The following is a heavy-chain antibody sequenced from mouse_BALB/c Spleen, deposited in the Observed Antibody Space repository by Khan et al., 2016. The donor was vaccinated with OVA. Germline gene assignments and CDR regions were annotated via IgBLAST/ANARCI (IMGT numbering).Heavy chain of an antibody. CDR1: GYTFTSYW. CDR3: TNHGSSSAWFTY. D-gene: IGHD1-1*01. V-gene: IGHV1-7*01. J-gene: IGHJ3*01. Sequence: VKLQESGAELAKPGASVKMSCKASGYTFTSYWMHWVKQRPGQGLEWIGYINPSTDYTEYNQKFKDKATLTADKSSSTAYMQLTSLTSEDSAVYYCTNHGSSSAWFTYWGQGTRVTVSA. CDR2: INPSTDYT.